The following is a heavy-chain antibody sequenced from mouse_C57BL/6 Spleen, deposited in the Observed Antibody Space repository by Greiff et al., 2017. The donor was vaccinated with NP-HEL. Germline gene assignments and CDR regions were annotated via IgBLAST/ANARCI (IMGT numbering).Heavy chain of an antibody. J-gene: IGHJ2*01. D-gene: IGHD3-3*01. Sequence: QVHVKQPGAELVKPGASVKMSCKASGYTFTSYWITWVKQRPGQGLEWIGDIYPGSGSTNYIEKFKSKATLTVDTSSSTAYMQLSSLTSEDSAVYYCARKGWAYFDYWGQGTTLTVSS. CDR2: IYPGSGST. V-gene: IGHV1-55*01. CDR3: ARKGWAYFDY. CDR1: GYTFTSYW.